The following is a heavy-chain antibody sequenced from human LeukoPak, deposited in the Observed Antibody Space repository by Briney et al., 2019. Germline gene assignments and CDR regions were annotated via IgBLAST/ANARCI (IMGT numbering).Heavy chain of an antibody. Sequence: SETLSLTCTVSGGSISSGSYYWSWMRQPAGKGLEWIGRIYTSGSTNYNPSLKSRVTISVDTSKNQFSLKLSSVTAADTAVYYCARGDGYNYYYYYYMDVWGKGTTVTVSS. J-gene: IGHJ6*03. D-gene: IGHD5-24*01. CDR3: ARGDGYNYYYYYYMDV. CDR2: IYTSGST. CDR1: GGSISSGSYY. V-gene: IGHV4-61*02.